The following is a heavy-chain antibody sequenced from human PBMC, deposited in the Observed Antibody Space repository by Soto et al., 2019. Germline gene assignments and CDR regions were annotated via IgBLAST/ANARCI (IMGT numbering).Heavy chain of an antibody. Sequence: PSETLSLTCTVSGGSVSSGSYYWSWIRQPPGKGLEWIGYIYYSGSTNYNPSLKSRVTISVDTSKNQFSLKLSSVTAADTAVYYCARDYYDSSGYAPDAFDIWGQGTMVTVSS. CDR2: IYYSGST. V-gene: IGHV4-61*01. D-gene: IGHD3-22*01. CDR1: GGSVSSGSYY. J-gene: IGHJ3*02. CDR3: ARDYYDSSGYAPDAFDI.